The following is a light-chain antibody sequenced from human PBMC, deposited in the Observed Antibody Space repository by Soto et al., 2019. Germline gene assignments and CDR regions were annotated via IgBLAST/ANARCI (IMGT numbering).Light chain of an antibody. Sequence: QSVLTQPASVSGSPGQSITISCTGTSSDVFFYKYVSWYQKHPGKAPKLMIYDVSSRPPGVSNRFSGSKSGNTASLTISGLQAGDEADYYCCAYGSSTILIFGGGTKLTV. J-gene: IGLJ2*01. CDR1: SSDVFFYKY. CDR2: DVS. V-gene: IGLV2-14*01. CDR3: CAYGSSTILI.